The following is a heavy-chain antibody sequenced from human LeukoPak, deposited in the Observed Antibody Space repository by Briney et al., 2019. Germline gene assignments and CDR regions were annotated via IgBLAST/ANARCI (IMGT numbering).Heavy chain of an antibody. CDR3: AKEKLPSGYSFLIDF. CDR2: LSGSGETT. V-gene: IGHV3-23*01. Sequence: GGSLRLSCAASGFTFNSYAMNWVRQAPGKGLEWVSVLSGSGETTYYANSVKGRFTISRDNSKNTLYLQMNSLRAEDTAVYYCAKEKLPSGYSFLIDFWGQGTLVTVSS. J-gene: IGHJ4*02. D-gene: IGHD5-18*01. CDR1: GFTFNSYA.